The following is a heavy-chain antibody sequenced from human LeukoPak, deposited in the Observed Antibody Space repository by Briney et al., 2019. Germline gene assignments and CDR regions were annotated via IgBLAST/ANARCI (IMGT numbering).Heavy chain of an antibody. CDR2: LSPDGSST. CDR1: GFTFSSYW. CDR3: TRMSREAPELPDL. D-gene: IGHD1-26*01. V-gene: IGHV3-74*01. J-gene: IGHJ5*02. Sequence: PGGTLRLSCAASGFTFSSYWMQWVSQAPRKGLVWVSRLSPDGSSTTSADSVKGRFTISRDNAKNTLYLQIGSLRADDTAVYYCTRMSREAPELPDLWGQGTLVTVSS.